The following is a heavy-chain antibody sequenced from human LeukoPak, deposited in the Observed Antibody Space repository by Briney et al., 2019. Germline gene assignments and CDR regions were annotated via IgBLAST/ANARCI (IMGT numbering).Heavy chain of an antibody. CDR2: ISSSSDPI. CDR1: GFTLKDYR. D-gene: IGHD6-25*01. Sequence: GGSLRLSCAASGFTLKDYRMNWVRQAPGTGLEWVSYISSSSDPIYYADSVKGRFTISRDTAKNSLYLQMNSLRAEDTAVYYCARRLDYWGQGTLVTVSS. J-gene: IGHJ4*02. V-gene: IGHV3-48*01. CDR3: ARRLDY.